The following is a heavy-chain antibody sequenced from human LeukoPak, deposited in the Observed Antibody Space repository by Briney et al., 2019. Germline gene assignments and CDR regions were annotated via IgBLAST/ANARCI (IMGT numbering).Heavy chain of an antibody. D-gene: IGHD2-15*01. J-gene: IGHJ4*02. V-gene: IGHV4-34*01. CDR3: ATRCGGSCSPNLLDY. CDR1: GGSFSGYY. CDR2: INHSGST. Sequence: PSETLSLTCAVYGGSFSGYYWSWIRQPPGKGLEWIGEINHSGSTNYNPSLKSRVTISVDTSKNQFSLKLSSVTAADTAVYYCATRCGGSCSPNLLDYWGQGTLVTVSS.